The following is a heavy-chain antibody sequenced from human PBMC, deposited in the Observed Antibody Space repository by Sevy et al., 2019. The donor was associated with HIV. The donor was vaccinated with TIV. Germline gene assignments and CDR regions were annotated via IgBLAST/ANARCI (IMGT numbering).Heavy chain of an antibody. D-gene: IGHD2-2*01. CDR1: GFAFSTHA. CDR3: ARDGGNSVKWYPLY. CDR2: ISSEGTET. J-gene: IGHJ4*01. Sequence: GGSLRVPCAASGFAFSTHAMHWVRQSPGKGLEWVAVISSEGTETFYAASVEGRFTISRDNSKNTLSLQLNSLRPEDTAVYYCARDGGNSVKWYPLYWGHGTLVTVSS. V-gene: IGHV3-30-3*01.